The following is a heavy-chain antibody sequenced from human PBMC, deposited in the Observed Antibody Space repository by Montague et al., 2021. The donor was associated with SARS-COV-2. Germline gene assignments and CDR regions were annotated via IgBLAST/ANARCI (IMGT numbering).Heavy chain of an antibody. CDR1: EDSVSSDTAA. Sequence: CAISEDSVSSDTAAWHWIRLSPSRGLEWLGRTFYRSQWHTDSAASVRSRISFSGDISKNQFSLHLSSVTPEDTAIYYCARDGDYGGTWYSFLQNWGQGTLVIVSS. J-gene: IGHJ1*01. D-gene: IGHD4-17*01. CDR2: TFYRSQWHT. V-gene: IGHV6-1*01. CDR3: ARDGDYGGTWYSFLQN.